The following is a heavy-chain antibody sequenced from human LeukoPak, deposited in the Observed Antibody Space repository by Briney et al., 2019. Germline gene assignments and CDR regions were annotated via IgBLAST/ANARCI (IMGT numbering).Heavy chain of an antibody. CDR3: ARDSGGNYGSIDY. CDR1: GGSISNYY. D-gene: IGHD4-11*01. Sequence: SETLSLTCTVSGGSISNYYWSWIRQPPGKGLEWIGYIYYSGSTNNNPSLKSRVTISLDTSKNQFSLKLSSVTAADMALYYCARDSGGNYGSIDYWGQGTLVTVSS. V-gene: IGHV4-59*01. J-gene: IGHJ4*02. CDR2: IYYSGST.